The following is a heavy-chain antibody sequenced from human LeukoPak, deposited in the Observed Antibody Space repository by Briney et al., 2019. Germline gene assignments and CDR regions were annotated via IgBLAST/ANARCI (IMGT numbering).Heavy chain of an antibody. D-gene: IGHD5-12*01. V-gene: IGHV3-30*02. CDR2: IPYDGADK. J-gene: IGHJ4*02. CDR1: GFTFSRYG. CDR3: AKDYATNSGSFDY. Sequence: GGSLRLSCAASGFTFSRYGMHWVRQAPGKGLEWVAFIPYDGADKYYADSVKGRFTISRDNSKNTLYLQMNSLRAEDTAVSYCAKDYATNSGSFDYWGQGTLVSVSS.